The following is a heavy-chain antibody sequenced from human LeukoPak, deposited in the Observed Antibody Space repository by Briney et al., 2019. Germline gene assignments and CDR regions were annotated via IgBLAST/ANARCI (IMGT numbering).Heavy chain of an antibody. CDR1: GFTFSNYV. V-gene: IGHV3-30*01. J-gene: IGHJ3*02. CDR2: ISHDGRNE. CDR3: SRHRTSGSYYRNGDDALDT. D-gene: IGHD1-26*01. Sequence: PGRSLRLSCAASGFTFSNYVMHWVRQAPAKGQERGAVISHDGRNEYFADTVKSRFTISTDNSKNTVYLQMTSLRPEDTAVYFCSRHRTSGSYYRNGDDALDTWGQGTVVSVSS.